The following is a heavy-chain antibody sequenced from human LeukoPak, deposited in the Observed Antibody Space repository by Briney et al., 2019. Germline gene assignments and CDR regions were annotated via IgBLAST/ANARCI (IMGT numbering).Heavy chain of an antibody. CDR2: IIPIFGTA. D-gene: IGHD3-22*01. V-gene: IGHV1-69*13. J-gene: IGHJ4*02. Sequence: SVRVSCKASGYTFTSYAISWVRQAPGQGLEWMGGIIPIFGTANYAQKFQGRVTITADESTSTAYMELSSLRSEDTAVYYCARDITYYYDSSGYENWGQGTLVTVSS. CDR1: GYTFTSYA. CDR3: ARDITYYYDSSGYEN.